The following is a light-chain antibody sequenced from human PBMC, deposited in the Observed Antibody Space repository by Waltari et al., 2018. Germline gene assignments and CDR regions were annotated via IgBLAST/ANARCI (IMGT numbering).Light chain of an antibody. CDR2: DAS. J-gene: IGKJ1*01. CDR3: QQRRT. Sequence: DIVLTQAPAPLSVSPRERATLSCRASQSVGKYLAWYQQKPGQAPRLLIYDASIRATGIPARFSGSGSGTHFTLTISSLEPEDFAVYYCQQRRTFGQGTKVEIK. V-gene: IGKV3-11*01. CDR1: QSVGKY.